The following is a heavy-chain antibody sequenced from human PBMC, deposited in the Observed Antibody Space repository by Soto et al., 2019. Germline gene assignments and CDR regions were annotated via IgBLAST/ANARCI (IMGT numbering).Heavy chain of an antibody. D-gene: IGHD2-15*01. CDR3: AGLGTVAAHREFDP. CDR1: RGTLNSSNW. CDR2: INQSGSP. Sequence: SEALSLTCAGSRGTLNSSNWLTLVRQPPGKGLEWIGEINQSGSPNYNPSLRSRVTISVDKSKSQFFLKLSSVTAADTAIYYCAGLGTVAAHREFDPWGQGTLVTVSS. J-gene: IGHJ5*02. V-gene: IGHV4-4*02.